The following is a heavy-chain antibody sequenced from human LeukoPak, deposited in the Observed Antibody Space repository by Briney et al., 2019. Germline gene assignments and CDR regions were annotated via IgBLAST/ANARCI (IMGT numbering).Heavy chain of an antibody. J-gene: IGHJ4*02. Sequence: GGSLRLSCAASGFTFSSFWMNWVRQAPGKGREWVANIKLDGSVQYYVDSVKGRFTISRDKAKNSLYLQMNSLRTEDTAVYYCARDKELQNFDCWGQGTRVTVSS. CDR3: ARDKELQNFDC. D-gene: IGHD3-10*01. V-gene: IGHV3-7*01. CDR2: IKLDGSVQ. CDR1: GFTFSSFW.